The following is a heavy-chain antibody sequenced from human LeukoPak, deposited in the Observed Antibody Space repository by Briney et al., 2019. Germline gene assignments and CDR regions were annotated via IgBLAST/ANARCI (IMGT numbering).Heavy chain of an antibody. J-gene: IGHJ3*02. V-gene: IGHV4-61*01. CDR2: IYYSGST. Sequence: PSQTLSLTCTVSGGSISSGSYYWSWIRQPPGKGLEWIGYIYYSGSTNYNPSLKSRVTISVDTSKNQFSLKLSSVTAADTAVYYCTREGYDFWSGYPDAFDIWGQGTMVTVSS. CDR3: TREGYDFWSGYPDAFDI. CDR1: GGSISSGSYY. D-gene: IGHD3-3*01.